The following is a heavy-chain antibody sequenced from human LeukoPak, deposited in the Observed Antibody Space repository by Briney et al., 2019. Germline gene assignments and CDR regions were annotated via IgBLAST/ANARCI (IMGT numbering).Heavy chain of an antibody. CDR1: GFTFSSYA. V-gene: IGHV3-23*01. Sequence: GGSLRLSCAASGFTFSSYAMSWVRQAPGKGLEWVSAISGSGGSTYYADSVKGRFTISRDNSKNTLYLQMNSLRVEDTAVYYCATPIDILTGYYSWGQGTLVTVSS. CDR3: ATPIDILTGYYS. J-gene: IGHJ5*02. D-gene: IGHD3-9*01. CDR2: ISGSGGST.